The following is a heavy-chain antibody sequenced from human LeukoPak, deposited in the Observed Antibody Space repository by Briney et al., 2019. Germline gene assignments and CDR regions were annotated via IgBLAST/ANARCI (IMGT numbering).Heavy chain of an antibody. J-gene: IGHJ5*02. V-gene: IGHV3-30-3*01. CDR1: GFTFGSYA. D-gene: IGHD1-26*01. Sequence: GGSLRLSCAASGFTFGSYAMHWVRQAPGKGLEWVAVISYDGSNKDYADSVKGRFTISRDNSKNTLYLQMNSLRAEDTAVYYCAKDRNLPKWELLAWGQGTLVTVSS. CDR2: ISYDGSNK. CDR3: AKDRNLPKWELLA.